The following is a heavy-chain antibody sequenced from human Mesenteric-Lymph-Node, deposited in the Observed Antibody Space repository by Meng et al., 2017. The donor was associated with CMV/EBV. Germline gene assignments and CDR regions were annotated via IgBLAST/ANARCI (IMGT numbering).Heavy chain of an antibody. D-gene: IGHD3-10*01. J-gene: IGHJ4*02. V-gene: IGHV3-74*01. Sequence: GESLKISCAASGFTFSSFWMHWVRQAPGKGLVWVSSINTDGRTTYYADSVKGRFTISRDNARNTLYVQMNSLRVEDTAVYYCARDGGGRFGELSPAYWGQGTLVTVSS. CDR2: INTDGRTT. CDR1: GFTFSSFW. CDR3: ARDGGGRFGELSPAY.